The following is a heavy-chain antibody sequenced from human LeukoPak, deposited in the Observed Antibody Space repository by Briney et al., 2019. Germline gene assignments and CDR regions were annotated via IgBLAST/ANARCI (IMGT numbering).Heavy chain of an antibody. CDR1: GFTFSSYS. V-gene: IGHV3-21*01. J-gene: IGHJ4*02. CDR2: ISSSSSYI. CDR3: ARETTRGVVPAAIDY. Sequence: GGSLRLSCAASGFTFSSYSMNWVRQAPGKGLEWVSSISSSSSYIYYADSVKGRFTISRDNAKNSLYLQMNSLRAEDTAVYYCARETTRGVVPAAIDYWGQGTLVTVSS. D-gene: IGHD2-2*02.